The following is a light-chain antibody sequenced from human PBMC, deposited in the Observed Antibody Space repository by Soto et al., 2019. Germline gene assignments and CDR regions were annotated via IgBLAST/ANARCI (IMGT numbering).Light chain of an antibody. J-gene: IGKJ3*01. CDR2: AAS. Sequence: DIQLTQSPSFLSTSVGDRVTITCRASQGITSYLAWYQQKPGKAPKLLIYAASTLQSVVPSTFSGSGSGTEFTLTITSLQPEDSETYYCQQLNNYPFTFGPGTKVDIK. CDR1: QGITSY. CDR3: QQLNNYPFT. V-gene: IGKV1-9*01.